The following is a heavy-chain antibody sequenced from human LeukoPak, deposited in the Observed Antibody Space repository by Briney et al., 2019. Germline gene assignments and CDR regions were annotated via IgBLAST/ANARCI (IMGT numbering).Heavy chain of an antibody. CDR3: VRESTVTTRRSGPKLDYCYCFMDV. CDR2: IYYTGST. J-gene: IGHJ6*03. Sequence: SETLSLTCTVSGGSIRTYYWSWIRQPPGKGLEWIGYIYYTGSTSYTPSLKSRVTISVDTSKNKFPLKLSSATTAATAAYYSVRESTVTTRRSGPKLDYCYCFMDVWRKGTTVTVCS. D-gene: IGHD4-11*01. V-gene: IGHV4-59*01. CDR1: GGSIRTYY.